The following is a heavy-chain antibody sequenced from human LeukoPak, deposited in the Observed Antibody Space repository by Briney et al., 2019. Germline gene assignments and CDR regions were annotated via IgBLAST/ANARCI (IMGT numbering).Heavy chain of an antibody. CDR3: ARDPNGDYIGAFDM. V-gene: IGHV3-23*01. Sequence: GGSLRLSCTASGFTFSAYAMMWVRQAPGKGPEWVSAIRGGGGSAFYADSVKGRFTVSRDNSKYTLFLQMNSLRAEDTAVYYCARDPNGDYIGAFDMWGPGTMVTVSS. CDR1: GFTFSAYA. CDR2: IRGGGGSA. D-gene: IGHD4-17*01. J-gene: IGHJ3*02.